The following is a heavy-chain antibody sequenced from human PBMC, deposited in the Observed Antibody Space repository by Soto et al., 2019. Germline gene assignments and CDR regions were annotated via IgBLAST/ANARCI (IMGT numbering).Heavy chain of an antibody. CDR3: AKDRISYFDY. J-gene: IGHJ4*02. CDR2: ISGSGGST. V-gene: IGHV3-23*01. Sequence: EVQLLESGGGLVQPGGSLRLSCAASGFTFSSYAMSWVRQAPGKGLEWVSVISGSGGSTYYADSVKGRFTISRDNSKNTLYLHMNSLRVEDTAVYHCAKDRISYFDYWGQGTLVTVSS. CDR1: GFTFSSYA.